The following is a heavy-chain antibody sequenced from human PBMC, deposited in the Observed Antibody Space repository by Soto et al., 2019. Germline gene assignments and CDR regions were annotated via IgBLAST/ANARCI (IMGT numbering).Heavy chain of an antibody. D-gene: IGHD3-22*01. Sequence: ASVKVSCKASGYTFTSYAMHWVRQAPGQRLEWMGWINAGNGNTKYSQKFQGRVTITRDTSASAAYMVLSSLRSEDTAVYYCARADYYDSSGYFPPAAPGYWGQGTLVTVSS. CDR3: ARADYYDSSGYFPPAAPGY. CDR2: INAGNGNT. J-gene: IGHJ4*02. V-gene: IGHV1-3*01. CDR1: GYTFTSYA.